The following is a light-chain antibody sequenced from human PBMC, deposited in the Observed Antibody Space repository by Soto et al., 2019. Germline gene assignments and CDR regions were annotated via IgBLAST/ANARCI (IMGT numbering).Light chain of an antibody. CDR1: QSLLHSNGYTY. CDR3: MQSLQTPMYT. CDR2: LGS. V-gene: IGKV2-28*01. J-gene: IGKJ2*01. Sequence: DIVMTQSPLSLPVTPGEPASISCRSSQSLLHSNGYTYLDWYLQKPGQSPQLLIYLGSNRADGVPDRFSGSGSGTDFTLKISRVEAEDVGVYYCMQSLQTPMYTFGQGTKLEIK.